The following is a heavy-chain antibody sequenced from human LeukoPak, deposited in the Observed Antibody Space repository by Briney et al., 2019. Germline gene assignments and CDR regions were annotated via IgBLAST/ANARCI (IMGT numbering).Heavy chain of an antibody. CDR1: GFTFSDYA. V-gene: IGHV3-23*01. CDR2: VGGDDAA. Sequence: PGGSLRLSCAASGFTFSDYAMNWVRQAPGKGLEWVSVVGGDDAAYYTDSVKGRFTISRDNSKNTLSLQTNSLRLEDTAVYYCAKDSWSRNGIYDPFDIWGQGTMVTASS. CDR3: AKDSWSRNGIYDPFDI. J-gene: IGHJ3*02. D-gene: IGHD2-8*01.